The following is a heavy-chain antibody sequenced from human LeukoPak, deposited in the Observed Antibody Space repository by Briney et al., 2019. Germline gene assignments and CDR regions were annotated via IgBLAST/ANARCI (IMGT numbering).Heavy chain of an antibody. Sequence: ASVKVSCKASGGTFSSYAISWVRQAPGQGLEWMGGIIPIFGTANYAQKFQGRVTITAEESTSTAYMELSSLRSEDTAVYFCASAPRYSSSWPNNWFDPWGQGTLVTVSS. CDR1: GGTFSSYA. J-gene: IGHJ5*02. V-gene: IGHV1-69*13. CDR2: IIPIFGTA. CDR3: ASAPRYSSSWPNNWFDP. D-gene: IGHD6-13*01.